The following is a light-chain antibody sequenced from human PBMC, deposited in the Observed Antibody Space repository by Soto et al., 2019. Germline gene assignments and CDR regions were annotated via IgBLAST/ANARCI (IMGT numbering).Light chain of an antibody. CDR3: QQYSSSPRT. V-gene: IGKV3-20*01. Sequence: NVLTQSPGTLSLSPGEGATLSCWASQSISSNYLAWYHQKPGQAPRLLIYGASSRATDIPDRFRGSGSGRDFVRNISRLEPEDFGMYYCQQYSSSPRTFGQWTKVEIK. CDR2: GAS. CDR1: QSISSNY. J-gene: IGKJ1*01.